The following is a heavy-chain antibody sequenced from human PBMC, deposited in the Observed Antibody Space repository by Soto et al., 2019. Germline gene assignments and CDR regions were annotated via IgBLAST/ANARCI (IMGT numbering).Heavy chain of an antibody. D-gene: IGHD2-15*01. J-gene: IGHJ6*02. CDR2: INHSGST. CDR1: GWSFSGYY. V-gene: IGHV4-34*01. Sequence: PSETLSLTCAVYGWSFSGYYWSLIRQPPGKGLEWIGEINHSGSTNYNPSLKSRVTISVDTSKNQFSLKLSSVTAADTAVYYCARISGYCSGGSCYGDYYYYGMDVWGQGTTVTVSS. CDR3: ARISGYCSGGSCYGDYYYYGMDV.